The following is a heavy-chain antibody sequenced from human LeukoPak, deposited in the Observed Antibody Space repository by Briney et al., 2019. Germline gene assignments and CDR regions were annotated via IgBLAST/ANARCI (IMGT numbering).Heavy chain of an antibody. Sequence: GGSLRLSCAASGFTFDDYAMHWVRQAPGKGLEWVSGISWNSGSIGYADSVKGRFTISRDNAKNSLYLQMNSLRAEGTALYYCAKGVVGATFGYFDYWGQGTLVTVSS. CDR2: ISWNSGSI. CDR1: GFTFDDYA. D-gene: IGHD1-26*01. J-gene: IGHJ4*02. V-gene: IGHV3-9*01. CDR3: AKGVVGATFGYFDY.